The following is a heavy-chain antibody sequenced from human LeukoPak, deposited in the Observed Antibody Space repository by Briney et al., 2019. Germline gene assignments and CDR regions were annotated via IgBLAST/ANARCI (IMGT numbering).Heavy chain of an antibody. D-gene: IGHD6-6*01. V-gene: IGHV3-30-3*01. CDR3: ARGAPERISSSTNYYFDY. CDR1: GFTFSSYA. CDR2: ISYDGNNK. J-gene: IGHJ4*02. Sequence: GGSLRLSCAASGFTFSSYAMSWVRQAPGKGLEWVAVISYDGNNKYYADSVKGRFTISRDDSKNTLSLQMNSLRAEDTAVYYCARGAPERISSSTNYYFDYWGQGTLVTVSS.